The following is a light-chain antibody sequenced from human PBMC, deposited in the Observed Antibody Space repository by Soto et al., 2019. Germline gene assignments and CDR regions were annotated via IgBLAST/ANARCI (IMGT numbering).Light chain of an antibody. Sequence: QSALTQPASVSGSPGQSITISCTGTSSDVGGYNYVSWYQQHPGKAPTLMMYDVSNRPSGVSNRFSGSKSGNTASLTISGLQDEDEADYYCSSYTSSSTGVFGGGTKVTVL. CDR2: DVS. V-gene: IGLV2-14*01. CDR1: SSDVGGYNY. CDR3: SSYTSSSTGV. J-gene: IGLJ2*01.